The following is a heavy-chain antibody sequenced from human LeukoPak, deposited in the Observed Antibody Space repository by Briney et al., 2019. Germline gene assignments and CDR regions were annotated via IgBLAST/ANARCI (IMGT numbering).Heavy chain of an antibody. D-gene: IGHD1/OR15-1a*01. CDR2: IYHSGST. CDR1: GYSISSGYY. CDR3: ARHEAVEKQFDY. J-gene: IGHJ4*02. Sequence: SETLSLTCAVSGYSISSGYYWGWIRQPPGKGLEWIGSIYHSGSTYYNPSPKSRVIISVDTSKNQFSLKLSSVTAPDTAVYYCARHEAVEKQFDYWGQGTLVTVSS. V-gene: IGHV4-38-2*01.